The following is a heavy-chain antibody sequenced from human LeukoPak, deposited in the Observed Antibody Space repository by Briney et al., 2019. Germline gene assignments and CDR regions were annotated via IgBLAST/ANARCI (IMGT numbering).Heavy chain of an antibody. CDR3: ARGPHCSSTSCYTWFDP. J-gene: IGHJ5*02. Sequence: PSETLSLTCAVYGGSFSGYYWSWIRQPPGKGLEWIGEINHSGSTNYNPSLKSRVTISVDTSKNQFSLKLSSVTAADTAVYYCARGPHCSSTSCYTWFDPWGQGTLVTVSS. CDR1: GGSFSGYY. CDR2: INHSGST. V-gene: IGHV4-34*01. D-gene: IGHD2-2*02.